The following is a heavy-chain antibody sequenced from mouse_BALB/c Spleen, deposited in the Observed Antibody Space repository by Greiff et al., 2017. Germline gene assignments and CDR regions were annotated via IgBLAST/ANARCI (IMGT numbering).Heavy chain of an antibody. J-gene: IGHJ4*01. CDR2: INSNGGST. CDR1: GFTFSSYG. CDR3: ARQRYRDYYYAMDY. Sequence: EVQLVESGGGLVQPGGSLKLSCAASGFTFSSYGMSWVRQTPDKRLELVATINSNGGSTYYPDSVKGRFTISRDNAKNTLYLQMSSLKSEDTDMYYCARQRYRDYYYAMDYWGQGTSVTVSS. D-gene: IGHD2-14*01. V-gene: IGHV5-6-3*01.